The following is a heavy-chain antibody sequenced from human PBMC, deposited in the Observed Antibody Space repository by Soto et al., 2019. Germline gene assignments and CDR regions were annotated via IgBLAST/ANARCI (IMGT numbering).Heavy chain of an antibody. J-gene: IGHJ6*02. CDR1: GFTFSSYA. Sequence: EVQLVESGGGLVQPGGSLRLSCAASGFTFSSYAMHWVRQAPGKGLEYVSVITSNGGNTDYASSVKDRFTIPRDNSKNTLYLQMGSLRAEDMAVYYCARRIPFGYGMDVWGQGTTVTVSS. CDR3: ARRIPFGYGMDV. D-gene: IGHD2-21*01. V-gene: IGHV3-64*01. CDR2: ITSNGGNT.